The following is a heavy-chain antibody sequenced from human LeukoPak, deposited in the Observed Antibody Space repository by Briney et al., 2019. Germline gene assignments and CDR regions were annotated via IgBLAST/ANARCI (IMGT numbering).Heavy chain of an antibody. V-gene: IGHV4-59*01. CDR3: ARDAPFDAFDI. CDR1: GGSFSGYY. Sequence: SETLSLTCAVHGGSFSGYYWSWIRQPPGKGLEWIGYIYYSGSSNYNPSLKSRVTISVDTSKNQFSLRLSSVAAADTAVYYCARDAPFDAFDIWGQGTMVTVSS. J-gene: IGHJ3*02. CDR2: IYYSGSS.